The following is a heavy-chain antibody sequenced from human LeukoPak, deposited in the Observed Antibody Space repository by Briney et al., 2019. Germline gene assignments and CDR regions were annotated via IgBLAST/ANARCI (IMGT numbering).Heavy chain of an antibody. V-gene: IGHV3-23*01. Sequence: GGSLRLSCAASGFTFSSYAMSWVRQAPGKGLEWVSAISGSGGSTYYADSVKGRFTISRDNSKNTLYLQMNSLRAEDTAVYYCAKDAFRRGLGHYDSSGSGAFDIWGQGTMVTVSS. D-gene: IGHD3-22*01. CDR1: GFTFSSYA. CDR2: ISGSGGST. J-gene: IGHJ3*02. CDR3: AKDAFRRGLGHYDSSGSGAFDI.